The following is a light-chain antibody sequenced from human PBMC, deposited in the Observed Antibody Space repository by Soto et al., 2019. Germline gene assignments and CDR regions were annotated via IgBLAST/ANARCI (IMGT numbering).Light chain of an antibody. CDR2: EVS. V-gene: IGLV2-8*01. Sequence: QSALTQPPSASGSPGQSVTISCTGNSSDVGGYNYVSWYQQHPGKAPKLMIYEVSKRPSGVPDRFSGSKSGNTASLTVSGLQAEDEADYYCSSYAGSNGVFGTGTKVTVL. CDR1: SSDVGGYNY. CDR3: SSYAGSNGV. J-gene: IGLJ1*01.